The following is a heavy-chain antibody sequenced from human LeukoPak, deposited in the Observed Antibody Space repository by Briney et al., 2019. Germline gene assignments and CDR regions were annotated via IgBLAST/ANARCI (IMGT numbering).Heavy chain of an antibody. J-gene: IGHJ4*02. CDR2: INQYGSEK. Sequence: GVSLRLSCAVSGLTFSTYWMPWVRQAPGKGLECVASINQYGSEKYYVDSVKGRFTISRDNPKDLLYLQMNSLRDEDTAVYYCARSLGDDWGQGTLVTVSS. D-gene: IGHD3-16*01. CDR1: GLTFSTYW. CDR3: ARSLGDD. V-gene: IGHV3-7*01.